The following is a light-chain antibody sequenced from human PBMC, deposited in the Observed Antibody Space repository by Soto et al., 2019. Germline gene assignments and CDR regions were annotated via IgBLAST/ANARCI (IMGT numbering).Light chain of an antibody. CDR3: QQYNNRPRT. CDR2: GAS. Sequence: EIVMTQSPATLSVSPGEGATLSCRASQSISSNLAWFQQKPGQAPRLLIYGASTRDTGIPARFSGSGSGTEFTLTISSLQSEDFAVYYCQQYNNRPRTFGQGTKVEIK. V-gene: IGKV3-15*01. J-gene: IGKJ1*01. CDR1: QSISSN.